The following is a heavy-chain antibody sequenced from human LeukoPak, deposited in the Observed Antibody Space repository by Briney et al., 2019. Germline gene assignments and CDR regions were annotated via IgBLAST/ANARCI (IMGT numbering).Heavy chain of an antibody. J-gene: IGHJ3*02. Sequence: GGSLRLSCAASGFTFNKYAIHWVRQAPGKGLEWVTVISYDGSYKDYPDSVKVRFTISRDNSKNTLYLQMNSLRAEDTALYYCAKDLHEQWLVSADAFDIWGLGTMVTVSS. CDR3: AKDLHEQWLVSADAFDI. D-gene: IGHD6-19*01. CDR1: GFTFNKYA. CDR2: ISYDGSYK. V-gene: IGHV3-30*04.